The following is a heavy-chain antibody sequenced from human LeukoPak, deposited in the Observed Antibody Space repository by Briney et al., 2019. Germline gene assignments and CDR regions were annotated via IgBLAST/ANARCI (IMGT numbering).Heavy chain of an antibody. CDR3: AADRGYCSGGSCYQGNYFDY. V-gene: IGHV4-31*03. CDR1: GGSISSGGYY. D-gene: IGHD2-15*01. CDR2: IYYSGST. J-gene: IGHJ4*02. Sequence: SQTLSLTCTVSGGSISSGGYYWSWIRQHPGKGLEWIGYIYYSGSTYYNPFLKSRVTISVDTSKNQFSLKLSSVTAADTAVYYCAADRGYCSGGSCYQGNYFDYWGQGTLVTVSS.